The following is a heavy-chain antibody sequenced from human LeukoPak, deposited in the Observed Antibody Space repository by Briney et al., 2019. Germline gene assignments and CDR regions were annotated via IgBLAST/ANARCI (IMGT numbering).Heavy chain of an antibody. J-gene: IGHJ4*02. D-gene: IGHD3-22*01. V-gene: IGHV4-31*03. Sequence: PSETLSLTCTVSGGSISSGAYYWSWIRQLPGRGLEWIAYIYHTGNTYYNPSLKSRLTISLDTSNNQFSLKLSSVTAADTAVYYCARDLSGYGASDYWGQGTLVTVSS. CDR3: ARDLSGYGASDY. CDR1: GGSISSGAYY. CDR2: IYHTGNT.